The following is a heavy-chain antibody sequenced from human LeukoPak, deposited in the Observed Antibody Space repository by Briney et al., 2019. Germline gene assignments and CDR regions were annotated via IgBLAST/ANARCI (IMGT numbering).Heavy chain of an antibody. CDR1: GFTFSSYG. D-gene: IGHD3-10*01. Sequence: GGSLRLSCAASGFTFSSYGMHWVRQAPGKGLEWVAVISYDGSNKYYADSVKGRFTISRDNSKNTPYLQMNSLRAEDTAVYYCAKDGEIPYWGQGTLVTVSS. V-gene: IGHV3-30*18. CDR2: ISYDGSNK. J-gene: IGHJ4*02. CDR3: AKDGEIPY.